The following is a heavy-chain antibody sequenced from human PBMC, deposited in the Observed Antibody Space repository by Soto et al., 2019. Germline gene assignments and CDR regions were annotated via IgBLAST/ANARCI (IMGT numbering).Heavy chain of an antibody. CDR1: GAPITMGGYY. V-gene: IGHV4-31*03. D-gene: IGHD2-15*01. J-gene: IGHJ4*02. Sequence: PSETLSPTSTFPGAPITMGGYYWSWFRQHPGKGLEWIGYIYYSGSTSSNPSLKSRVTISVDTSKNQFSLKLSSVSAADTAVYYCVRGVAHWGQGTLVTVSS. CDR2: IYYSGST. CDR3: VRGVAH.